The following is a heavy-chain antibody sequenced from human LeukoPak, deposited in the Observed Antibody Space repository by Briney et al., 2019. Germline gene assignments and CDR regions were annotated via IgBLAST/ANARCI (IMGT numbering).Heavy chain of an antibody. V-gene: IGHV3-30-3*01. Sequence: PGGSLRLSCAASGFTFSSYAMHWVRQAPGKGLEWVAVISYDGSNKYYADSVKGRFTISRDNSKNTLYLQMNSLRAEDTAVYYCARDPRGYSYGPYYYYGMDVWGQGTTVTVSS. CDR2: ISYDGSNK. J-gene: IGHJ6*02. CDR3: ARDPRGYSYGPYYYYGMDV. D-gene: IGHD5-18*01. CDR1: GFTFSSYA.